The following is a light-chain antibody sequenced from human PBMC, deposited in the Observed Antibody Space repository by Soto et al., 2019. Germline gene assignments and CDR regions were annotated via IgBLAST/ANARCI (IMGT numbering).Light chain of an antibody. CDR3: QLSDSTWT. V-gene: IGKV1-39*01. CDR2: AAS. CDR1: QSISSY. Sequence: DIQMTQSPSSLSASVGDRVTITCRSSQSISSYLNWYQKKTGKAPKLLIYAASSLQSGVPSRFSGSGSGTDFTLTISSLQPEDFATYYCQLSDSTWTFGQGTNVDIK. J-gene: IGKJ1*01.